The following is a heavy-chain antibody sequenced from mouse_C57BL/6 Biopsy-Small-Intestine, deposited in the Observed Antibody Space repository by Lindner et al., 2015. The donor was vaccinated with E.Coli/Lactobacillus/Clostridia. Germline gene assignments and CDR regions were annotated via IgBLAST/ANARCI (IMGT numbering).Heavy chain of an antibody. V-gene: IGHV1-55*01. CDR3: AYYDYDEGFAY. J-gene: IGHJ3*01. CDR2: IYPGSGST. CDR1: GYTFTNYW. D-gene: IGHD2-4*01. Sequence: VQLQESGAELVKPGASVEMSCKASGYTFTNYWITWVKQRPGQGLEWIGDIYPGSGSTNYNEKFKSKATLTVDTSSSTAYMQLSSLTSEDSAVYYCAYYDYDEGFAYWGQGTLVTVSA.